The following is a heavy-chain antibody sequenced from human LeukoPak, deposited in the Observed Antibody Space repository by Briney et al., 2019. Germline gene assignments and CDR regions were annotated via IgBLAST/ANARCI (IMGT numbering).Heavy chain of an antibody. CDR1: GFTFSSYA. V-gene: IGHV3-23*01. J-gene: IGHJ6*02. CDR3: ATQLGYYYYGMGV. CDR2: ISGSGGST. Sequence: GGSLRLSCAASGFTFSSYAMSWVRQAPGKGLEWVSAISGSGGSTYYADSVKGRFTISRDNSKNTLYLQMNSLRAEDTAVYYCATQLGYYYYGMGVWGQGTTVTVSS. D-gene: IGHD2-2*01.